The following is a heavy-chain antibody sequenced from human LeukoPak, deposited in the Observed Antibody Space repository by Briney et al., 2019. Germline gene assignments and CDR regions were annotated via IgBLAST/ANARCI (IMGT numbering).Heavy chain of an antibody. V-gene: IGHV4-39*01. Sequence: SETLSLTCTVSGGSISSSSYYWGWIRQPPGKGLEWIGSIYYSGSTYYNPSLKSRVTISVDTSKNQFSLKLSSVTAADTAVYYCAIGDMAQWDAFDIWGQGTMVTVSS. CDR3: AIGDMAQWDAFDI. D-gene: IGHD5-24*01. CDR1: GGSISSSSYY. CDR2: IYYSGST. J-gene: IGHJ3*02.